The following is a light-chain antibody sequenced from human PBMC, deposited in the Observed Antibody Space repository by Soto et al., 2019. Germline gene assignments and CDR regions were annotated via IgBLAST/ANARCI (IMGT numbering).Light chain of an antibody. CDR2: EVN. Sequence: QSALTQPPSASGSPGQSVAISCTETSSDVGAYDYVSWFQQHPGKAPKLIIYEVNKRPSGVPDRFSGSKSGNTASLTVSGLQAEDEADYDCNSLAGSNNLGVFGGGTKLTVL. J-gene: IGLJ2*01. CDR1: SSDVGAYDY. V-gene: IGLV2-8*01. CDR3: NSLAGSNNLGV.